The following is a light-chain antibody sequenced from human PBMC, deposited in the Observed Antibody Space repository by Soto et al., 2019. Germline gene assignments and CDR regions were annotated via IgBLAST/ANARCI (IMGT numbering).Light chain of an antibody. CDR2: GAS. CDR1: QSVSSN. Sequence: EIVMTQSPATLSVSPGERATLSCRASQSVSSNLAWYQQKPGQAPRLLIYGASTRATGIPARFSGSGSGTEFTLTISSLQSEDFAVYYCQKYNNWPPYTFGQGTKVDI. V-gene: IGKV3-15*01. CDR3: QKYNNWPPYT. J-gene: IGKJ2*01.